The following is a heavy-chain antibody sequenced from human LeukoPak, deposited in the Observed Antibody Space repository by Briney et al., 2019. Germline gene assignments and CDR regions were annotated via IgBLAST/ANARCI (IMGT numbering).Heavy chain of an antibody. CDR3: ARDRKGCHGFDY. CDR2: VSAYADDT. Sequence: GASVKVSCKASGYTFTRHGISWVRQAPGQGLEWMGWVSAYADDTNYVQKFQGRITMTTDTSTSTAYVELRNLRSDDTALYYCARDRKGCHGFDYWGQGTLVTVSS. J-gene: IGHJ4*02. CDR1: GYTFTRHG. D-gene: IGHD2-15*01. V-gene: IGHV1-18*01.